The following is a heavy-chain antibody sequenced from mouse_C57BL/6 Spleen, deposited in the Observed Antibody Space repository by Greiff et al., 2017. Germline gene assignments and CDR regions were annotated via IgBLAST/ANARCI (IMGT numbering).Heavy chain of an antibody. J-gene: IGHJ3*01. CDR1: GYTFTSYW. Sequence: QVQLQQPGAELVRPGTSVKLSCKASGYTFTSYWMHWVKQRPGQGLEWIGVIDPSDSYTNYNQKFKGKATLTVDTSSSTAYMQLSSLTSEDSAVYYCARRDYGRGLDWGQGTLVTVSA. CDR3: ARRDYGRGLD. D-gene: IGHD1-1*01. V-gene: IGHV1-59*01. CDR2: IDPSDSYT.